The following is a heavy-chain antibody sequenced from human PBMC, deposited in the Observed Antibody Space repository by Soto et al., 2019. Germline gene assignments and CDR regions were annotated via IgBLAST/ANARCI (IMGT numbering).Heavy chain of an antibody. D-gene: IGHD3-10*01. V-gene: IGHV1-18*01. CDR2: ISPYNGNT. CDR3: ARDSSMVREDY. J-gene: IGHJ4*02. Sequence: QVQLVQSGAEVKKPGASVKVSCKASGYTFTSYGISWVRQAPGQGLEWMGWISPYNGNTNYAQKVQGRVTMTTDTSTREAYMELRSLRSDDPAVYYCARDSSMVREDYRGQGTLVTVSS. CDR1: GYTFTSYG.